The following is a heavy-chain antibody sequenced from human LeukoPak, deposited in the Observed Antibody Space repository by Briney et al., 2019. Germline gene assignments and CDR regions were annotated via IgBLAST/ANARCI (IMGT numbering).Heavy chain of an antibody. CDR1: GFTFGGYA. D-gene: IGHD2-2*01. J-gene: IGHJ6*03. CDR3: ARSRYCSSTTCYLMAKEDYYYMDV. V-gene: IGHV3-23*01. Sequence: GGSLRLSRAASGFTFGGYAMSWVRQAPGKGLEWVSSISNSGDSTYYADSVKGRFTISRDYSKNTLFLQMNSLRAEDTAVYYCARSRYCSSTTCYLMAKEDYYYMDVWGKGTTVTVSS. CDR2: ISNSGDST.